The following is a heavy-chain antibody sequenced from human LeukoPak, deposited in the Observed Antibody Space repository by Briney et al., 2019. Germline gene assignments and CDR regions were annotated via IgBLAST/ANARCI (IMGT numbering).Heavy chain of an antibody. D-gene: IGHD2-2*01. CDR1: GFTFSSYW. CDR2: INHSGST. Sequence: GSLRLSCAASGFTFSSYWMSWIRQPPGKGLEWIEEINHSGSTNYNPSLKSRVTISVDTSKNQFSLKLSSVTAADTAVYYCASHCSSTSCYFDYWGQGTLVTVSS. J-gene: IGHJ4*02. CDR3: ASHCSSTSCYFDY. V-gene: IGHV4-34*01.